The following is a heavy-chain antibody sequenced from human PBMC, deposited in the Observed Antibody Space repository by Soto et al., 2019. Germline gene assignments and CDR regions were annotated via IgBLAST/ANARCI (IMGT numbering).Heavy chain of an antibody. CDR2: IYYSGST. J-gene: IGHJ6*02. Sequence: PSETLSLTCTVSGGSINSSSYYWGWIRQPPGKGLEWIGSIYYSGSTYYNPSLKSRVTISVDTSKNQFSLKLSSVTAADTAVYYCARSGDYVWYGMDVWGQGTTVTVSS. D-gene: IGHD4-17*01. V-gene: IGHV4-39*01. CDR3: ARSGDYVWYGMDV. CDR1: GGSINSSSYY.